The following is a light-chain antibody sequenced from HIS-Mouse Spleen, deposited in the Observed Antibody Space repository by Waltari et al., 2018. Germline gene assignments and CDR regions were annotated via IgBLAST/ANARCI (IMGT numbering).Light chain of an antibody. Sequence: QSALTQPRSVSGSPEQSVTIPCTGTSSDVGGYNYFSWYQQHPGKAPKLMIYDISKRPSGVPDRFSGSKSGNTASLTISGLQAEDEADYYCCSYAGSYSYVFGTGTKVTVL. V-gene: IGLV2-11*01. CDR1: SSDVGGYNY. CDR3: CSYAGSYSYV. CDR2: DIS. J-gene: IGLJ1*01.